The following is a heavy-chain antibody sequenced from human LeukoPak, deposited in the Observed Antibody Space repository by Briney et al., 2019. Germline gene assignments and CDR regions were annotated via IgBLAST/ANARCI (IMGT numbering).Heavy chain of an antibody. J-gene: IGHJ3*02. D-gene: IGHD3-22*01. V-gene: IGHV4-39*01. Sequence: SETLSLTCTVSGGSISSSSYYWGWIRQPPGKGLDWVGSINISGSTYYNPSLKSRVTISVDTSKNQFSLKLSSVTAADTAVYYCARHTYYYDSSGYLYPRAFDIWGQGTMVTVSS. CDR2: INISGST. CDR1: GGSISSSSYY. CDR3: ARHTYYYDSSGYLYPRAFDI.